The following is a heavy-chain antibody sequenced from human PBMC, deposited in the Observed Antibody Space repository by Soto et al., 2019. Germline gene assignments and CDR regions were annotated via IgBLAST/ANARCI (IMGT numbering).Heavy chain of an antibody. J-gene: IGHJ5*02. D-gene: IGHD6-6*01. CDR3: AKDLTRQLAYWLDP. CDR2: INAHSGGT. Sequence: ASVKVSCKASGFSFTGYYIHWLRQAPGQGLEWMGWINAHSGGTEYAQKFQGRVTLTRDTSIATAYRTLTSLTSDDTALYYCAKDLTRQLAYWLDPWCQGTQVTVSS. CDR1: GFSFTGYY. V-gene: IGHV1-2*02.